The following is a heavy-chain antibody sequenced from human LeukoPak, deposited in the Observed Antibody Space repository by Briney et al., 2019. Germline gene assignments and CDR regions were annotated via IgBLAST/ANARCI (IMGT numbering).Heavy chain of an antibody. V-gene: IGHV3-30*02. J-gene: IGHJ4*02. CDR2: IRYDGTNK. Sequence: PGGSLRLSCAASGFTFSTYGMHWVRQAPGKGLEWVAFIRYDGTNKYYADSVKGRFTISRDNSKNTLYLQMNSLRGEDTAVCFCATDKDPWKSTAISDFDYWGQGTLVTVSS. CDR3: ATDKDPWKSTAISDFDY. CDR1: GFTFSTYG. D-gene: IGHD1-1*01.